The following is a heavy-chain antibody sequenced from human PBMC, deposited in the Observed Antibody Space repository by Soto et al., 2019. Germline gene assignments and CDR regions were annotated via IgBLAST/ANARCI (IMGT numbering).Heavy chain of an antibody. J-gene: IGHJ4*02. D-gene: IGHD3-22*01. Sequence: SETLSLTCTVSGGSISSYYWSWIRQPPGKGLEWIGYIYYSGSTNYNPSLKSRVTISVDTSKNQFSLKLSSVTAADTAVYYCARGCVYYYDSSGYSRNQCFDYWGQGTLVTVSS. CDR2: IYYSGST. V-gene: IGHV4-59*01. CDR1: GGSISSYY. CDR3: ARGCVYYYDSSGYSRNQCFDY.